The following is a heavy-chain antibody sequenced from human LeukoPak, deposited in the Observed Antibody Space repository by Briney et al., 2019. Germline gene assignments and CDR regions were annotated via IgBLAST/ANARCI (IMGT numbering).Heavy chain of an antibody. CDR3: AIHHSDSSGYFSY. Sequence: GASVKVSCKASGYTFSSCAINWVRQAPGQGLECMGWIHTKTGNPTYAQGFTGRFVFSLDTSVSTAYLQISSLKAEDTAVYYCAIHHSDSSGYFSYWGQGALVTVSS. J-gene: IGHJ4*02. CDR1: GYTFSSCA. V-gene: IGHV7-4-1*02. D-gene: IGHD3-22*01. CDR2: IHTKTGNP.